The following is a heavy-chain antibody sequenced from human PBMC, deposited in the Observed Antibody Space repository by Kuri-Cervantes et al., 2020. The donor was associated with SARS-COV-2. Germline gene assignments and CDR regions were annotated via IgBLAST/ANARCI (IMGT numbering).Heavy chain of an antibody. J-gene: IGHJ4*02. CDR1: GYTLTELS. D-gene: IGHD4-17*01. Sequence: ASVKISCKVSGYTLTELSMHWVRQAPGKGLEWMGGFDPEDGETIYAQKFQGRVTMTEDTPTDTAYMELSSLRSEDTAVYYCARLVGINTVTTEAFDYWGQGTLVTVSS. CDR2: FDPEDGET. CDR3: ARLVGINTVTTEAFDY. V-gene: IGHV1-24*01.